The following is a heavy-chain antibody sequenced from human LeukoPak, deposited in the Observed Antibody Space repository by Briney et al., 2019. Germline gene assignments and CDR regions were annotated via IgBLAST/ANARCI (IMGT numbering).Heavy chain of an antibody. V-gene: IGHV3-11*04. Sequence: GGSLRLSCAASGFTFSDYYMSWIRQAPGKGLEWVSYISSSGSTIYYTDSVKGRFTISRDNAKNSLYLQMNSLRAEDTAVNYCARDQEAVAGRAFDYWGQGTLVTVSS. J-gene: IGHJ4*02. CDR1: GFTFSDYY. D-gene: IGHD6-19*01. CDR3: ARDQEAVAGRAFDY. CDR2: ISSSGSTI.